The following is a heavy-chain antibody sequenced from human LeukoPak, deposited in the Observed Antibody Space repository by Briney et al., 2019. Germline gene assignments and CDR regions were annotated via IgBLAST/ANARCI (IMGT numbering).Heavy chain of an antibody. J-gene: IGHJ4*02. CDR3: AGGLRKPSIFGY. Sequence: SETLSLTCAVYGESLSGGYWSWIRQPPGKGLEWIGEVDHYGSTNNNSSLKSRVTISVDTSKNQFSLRLYSVTAADTAVYYCAGGLRKPSIFGYCGQGSLATASS. D-gene: IGHD5/OR15-5a*01. V-gene: IGHV4-34*01. CDR1: GESLSGGY. CDR2: VDHYGST.